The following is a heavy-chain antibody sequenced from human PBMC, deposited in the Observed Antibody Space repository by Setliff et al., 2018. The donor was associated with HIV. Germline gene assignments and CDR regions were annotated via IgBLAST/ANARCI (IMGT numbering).Heavy chain of an antibody. Sequence: ASVKVSCKVSGYTFTDYGISWVRQAPGQGLEWMGWIIPVFNTSKYLQKFQGRVTITADESTSTVYMEVGSLMSEDSAVYYCARDRFCSRGRCSEPNWFDPWGQGTLVTVSS. D-gene: IGHD2-15*01. V-gene: IGHV1-69*13. CDR3: ARDRFCSRGRCSEPNWFDP. CDR1: GYTFTDYG. CDR2: IIPVFNTS. J-gene: IGHJ5*02.